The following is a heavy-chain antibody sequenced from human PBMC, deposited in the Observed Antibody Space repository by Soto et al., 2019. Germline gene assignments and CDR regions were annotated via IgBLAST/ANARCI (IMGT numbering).Heavy chain of an antibody. D-gene: IGHD2-15*01. V-gene: IGHV1-58*02. J-gene: IGHJ6*02. CDR2: IVVGSGQT. CDR1: GSGFINSG. Sequence: ASVKFSCKASGSGFINSGIQWVRQAHGQRLEWIGWIVVGSGQTNYAQKFQERVAITRDTSTGTAYIELSSLRSEDTAVYYCSADRPDIGVGWWVWGQGTTVTVSS. CDR3: SADRPDIGVGWWV.